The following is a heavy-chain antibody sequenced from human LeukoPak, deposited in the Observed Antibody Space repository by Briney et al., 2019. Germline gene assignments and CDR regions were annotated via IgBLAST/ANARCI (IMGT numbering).Heavy chain of an antibody. V-gene: IGHV1-2*02. CDR1: GYTFTGYY. Sequence: ASVKVSCKASGYTFTGYYMHWVRQAPGQGLEWMGWINPNSGGTNYAQKFQGRVTMTRDTSVSTAYMELSRLRSDDTAVYYCARDFFGQWLVQNLNWFDPWGQGTLVTVSS. J-gene: IGHJ5*02. CDR2: INPNSGGT. D-gene: IGHD6-19*01. CDR3: ARDFFGQWLVQNLNWFDP.